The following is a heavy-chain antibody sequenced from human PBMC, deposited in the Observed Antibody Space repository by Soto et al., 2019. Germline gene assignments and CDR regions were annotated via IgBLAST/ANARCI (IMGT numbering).Heavy chain of an antibody. CDR2: IYSGGST. J-gene: IGHJ3*02. V-gene: IGHV3-53*04. D-gene: IGHD3-22*01. CDR3: AREAREATPVIGAFDI. CDR1: GFTVSSNY. Sequence: GGSLRLSCAASGFTVSSNYMSWVRQAPGKGLEWVSVIYSGGSTYYADSVKGRFTISRHNSKNTLYLQMNSLRAEDTAVYYCAREAREATPVIGAFDIWGQGTMVTVSS.